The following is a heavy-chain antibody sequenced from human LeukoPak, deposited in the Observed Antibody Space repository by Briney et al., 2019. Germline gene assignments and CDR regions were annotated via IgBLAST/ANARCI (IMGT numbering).Heavy chain of an antibody. J-gene: IGHJ4*02. CDR3: ARVKYNWNYGAFDY. D-gene: IGHD1-7*01. Sequence: PGGSLRLSCAASGFTFSSYEMNWVRQAPGKGLEWVSYISSSGSTIYYADSVKGRFTISRDNAKNSLYLQMNSLRAEDTAVYYCARVKYNWNYGAFDYWGQGTLVTVSS. CDR2: ISSSGSTI. CDR1: GFTFSSYE. V-gene: IGHV3-48*03.